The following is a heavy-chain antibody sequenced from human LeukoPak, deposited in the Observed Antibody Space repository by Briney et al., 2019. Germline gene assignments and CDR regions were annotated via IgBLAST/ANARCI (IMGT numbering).Heavy chain of an antibody. CDR1: GGSFSGYY. Sequence: SETLSLTCAVYGGSFSGYYWSWIRQPPGKGLEWIGSIYHSGSTYYNPSLKSRVTISVDTSKNQFSLKLSSVTAADTAVYYCARGYYDYVWGSYRRDAFDIWGQGTMVTVSS. CDR2: IYHSGST. J-gene: IGHJ3*02. D-gene: IGHD3-16*02. V-gene: IGHV4-34*01. CDR3: ARGYYDYVWGSYRRDAFDI.